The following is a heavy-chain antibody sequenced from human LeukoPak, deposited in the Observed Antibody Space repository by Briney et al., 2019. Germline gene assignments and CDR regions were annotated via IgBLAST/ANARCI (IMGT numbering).Heavy chain of an antibody. CDR2: ISHSGST. Sequence: SETLSLTCAVYGGSFSGYYWSWIRQSPGKGLEWIGEISHSGSTYYNPSLKSRVTISLDTSKNHFSLKLTSVTAADTAVYYCASGVSDQNWGQGTLVTVSS. V-gene: IGHV4-34*01. CDR1: GGSFSGYY. CDR3: ASGVSDQN. J-gene: IGHJ4*02.